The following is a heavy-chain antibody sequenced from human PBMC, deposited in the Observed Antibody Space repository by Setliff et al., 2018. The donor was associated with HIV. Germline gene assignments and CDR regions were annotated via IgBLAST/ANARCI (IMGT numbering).Heavy chain of an antibody. CDR1: GGSVTAYNYF. J-gene: IGHJ4*02. CDR2: IYYSGSD. D-gene: IGHD5-12*01. V-gene: IGHV4-39*01. Sequence: KASETLSLTCTVSGGSVTAYNYFWGWIRQPPGKGLEWIASIYYSGSDYYNPANKGRVTVSVDTSKNQFSLKLNSVTAADTAVYYCARHDSGYDPFDTWGQGTLVTVSS. CDR3: ARHDSGYDPFDT.